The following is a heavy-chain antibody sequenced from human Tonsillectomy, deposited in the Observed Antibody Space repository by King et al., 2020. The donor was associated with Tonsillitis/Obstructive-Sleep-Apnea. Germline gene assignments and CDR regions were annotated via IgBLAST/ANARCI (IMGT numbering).Heavy chain of an antibody. CDR1: GGSISSYY. V-gene: IGHV4-59*01. Sequence: VQLQESGPGLVKPSETLSLTCTVSGGSISSYYWSWIRQPPGKGLEWIGYIYYSGSTNYNPSLKSRVTISVDTSKNQFSLKLSSVTAADTAVYYCAREVVPAATNYYYYGIDVWGQGTTVTVSS. CDR2: IYYSGST. D-gene: IGHD2-2*01. CDR3: AREVVPAATNYYYYGIDV. J-gene: IGHJ6*02.